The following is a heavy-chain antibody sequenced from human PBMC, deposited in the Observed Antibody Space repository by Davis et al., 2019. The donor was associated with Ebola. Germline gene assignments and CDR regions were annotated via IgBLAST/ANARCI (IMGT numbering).Heavy chain of an antibody. CDR3: ARRGRARGMDV. CDR1: GFTLSSYW. V-gene: IGHV3-7*01. J-gene: IGHJ6*02. D-gene: IGHD3-10*01. CDR2: IKQDGSEK. Sequence: GGSLRLSCAASGFTLSSYWMSWVRQAPGKGLEWVANIKQDGSEKYYVDSVKGRFTISRDNAKNSLYLQMNSLRAEDTAVYYCARRGRARGMDVWGQGTTVTVSS.